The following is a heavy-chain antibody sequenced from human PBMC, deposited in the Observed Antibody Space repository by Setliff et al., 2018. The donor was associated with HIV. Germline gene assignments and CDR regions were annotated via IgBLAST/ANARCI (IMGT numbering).Heavy chain of an antibody. CDR3: ARGAYSSIWFSQGLNAFDI. D-gene: IGHD6-13*01. J-gene: IGHJ3*02. CDR2: MNPNSGNT. Sequence: ASVKVSCKASGYTFTSYDINWVRQATGQGLEWMGWMNPNSGNTKYTQKFQGRVTMTTDTSTSTAYMELRSLRSDDTAVYYCARGAYSSIWFSQGLNAFDIWGQGTMVTVSS. V-gene: IGHV1-8*02. CDR1: GYTFTSYD.